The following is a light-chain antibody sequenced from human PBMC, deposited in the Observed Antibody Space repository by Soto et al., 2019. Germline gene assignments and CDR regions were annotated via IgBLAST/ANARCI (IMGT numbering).Light chain of an antibody. CDR3: QVWDTGSDHLV. J-gene: IGLJ2*01. Sequence: SSELTQSPSVSVAPGETARITCGGNNIGSKSVHWYQQKPGQAPVLAMYYDSDRPSEIPERFSGSNSGNTATLTIFRVEVGDEADYYCQVWDTGSDHLVFGGGTKLTVL. CDR2: YDS. CDR1: NIGSKS. V-gene: IGLV3-21*04.